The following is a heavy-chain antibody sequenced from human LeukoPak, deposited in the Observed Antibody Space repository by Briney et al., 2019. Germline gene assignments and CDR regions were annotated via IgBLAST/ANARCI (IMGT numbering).Heavy chain of an antibody. J-gene: IGHJ5*02. Sequence: ASVKVSCKASGYTFTNNFMHWVRQAPGQGLEWMGIINPSGDNTWYAQKLQGRVTMTRDMATSTDYMEVSSLRSEDTALYYCARDNSVGDSAWWFDPWGQGTLVTVSS. CDR1: GYTFTNNF. V-gene: IGHV1-46*01. D-gene: IGHD5-12*01. CDR2: INPSGDNT. CDR3: ARDNSVGDSAWWFDP.